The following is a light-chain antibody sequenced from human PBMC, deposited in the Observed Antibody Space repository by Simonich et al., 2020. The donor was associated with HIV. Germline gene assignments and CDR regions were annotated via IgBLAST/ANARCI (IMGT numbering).Light chain of an antibody. CDR1: QNVLYSANNNNY. J-gene: IGKJ1*01. V-gene: IGKV4-1*01. CDR3: QQYYSTPPT. Sequence: IVMTQSPDSLAVSLGERATINCKSSQNVLYSANNNNYLAWYQQRPGQPPKLLIYWASTRESGVPDRFSASGSGTDFTLTISSLQAEDVALYYCQQYYSTPPTFGQGTKVEIK. CDR2: WAS.